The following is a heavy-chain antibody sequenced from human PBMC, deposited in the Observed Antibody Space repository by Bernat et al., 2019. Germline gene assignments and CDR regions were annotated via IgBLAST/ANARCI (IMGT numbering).Heavy chain of an antibody. D-gene: IGHD1-20*01. V-gene: IGHV1-18*01. CDR1: GYTFTSYG. Sequence: RVEAGAEVKKPGASVKVSCKASGYTFTSYGISWVRQAPGQGLEWMGWISAYNGNTNYAQKLQGRVTMTTDTSTSTAYMELRSLRSDDTAVYYCAKSGYSWNDLSFDYWGQGTLVTVSS. J-gene: IGHJ4*02. CDR2: ISAYNGNT. CDR3: AKSGYSWNDLSFDY.